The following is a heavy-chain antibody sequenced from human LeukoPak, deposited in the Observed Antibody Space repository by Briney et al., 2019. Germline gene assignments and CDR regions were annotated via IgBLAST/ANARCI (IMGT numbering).Heavy chain of an antibody. Sequence: GGSLRLSCAASGFTFSSYEMNWVRQAPGKGLEWVSYISSSGSTIYYADSVKGRFTISRDNSKNTLYLQMNSLRAEDAAVYYCAKDQSGSYYFPPGAFDIWGQGTVVTVSS. CDR3: AKDQSGSYYFPPGAFDI. V-gene: IGHV3-48*03. J-gene: IGHJ3*02. CDR1: GFTFSSYE. D-gene: IGHD1-26*01. CDR2: ISSSGSTI.